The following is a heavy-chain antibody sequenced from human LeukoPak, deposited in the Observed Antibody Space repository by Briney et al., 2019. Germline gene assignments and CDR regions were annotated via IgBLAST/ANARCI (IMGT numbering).Heavy chain of an antibody. V-gene: IGHV4-38-2*01. CDR3: ARFRRGWYFDY. Sequence: SETLSLTCVVSGYSISNGYYWGWIRHPPGKGLEWIESIFHSGNIYYNPSLKSRVTMSVDTSKNQFSLRLTSVTAADTAAYYCARFRRGWYFDYWSQGTLVTVSS. D-gene: IGHD3-10*01. J-gene: IGHJ4*02. CDR1: GYSISNGYY. CDR2: IFHSGNI.